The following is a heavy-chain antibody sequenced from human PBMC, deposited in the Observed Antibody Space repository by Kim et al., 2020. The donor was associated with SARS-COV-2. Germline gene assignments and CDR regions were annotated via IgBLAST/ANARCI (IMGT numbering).Heavy chain of an antibody. V-gene: IGHV3-21*01. CDR2: ISSSSSYI. CDR1: GFTFSSYS. CDR3: ARSYGSGSYYNLDIDY. Sequence: GGSLRLSCAASGFTFSSYSMNWVRQAPGKGLEWVSSISSSSSYIYYADSVKGRFTISRDNAKNSLYLQMNSLRAEDTAVYYCARSYGSGSYYNLDIDYWGQGTLVTVSS. J-gene: IGHJ4*02. D-gene: IGHD3-10*01.